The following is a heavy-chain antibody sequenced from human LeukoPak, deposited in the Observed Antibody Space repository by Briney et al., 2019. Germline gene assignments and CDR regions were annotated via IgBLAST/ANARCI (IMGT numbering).Heavy chain of an antibody. V-gene: IGHV3-23*01. Sequence: GGSLRLSCVASGITFSNYIMAWVRQAPGKGLEWVSTISGSGSRTYYADSVKGRFTVSRDNSKNTLYLQMNSLRAEDTAVYYCARIYCGGDCLDAAPLSDAFDIWGQGTMVTVSS. D-gene: IGHD2-21*02. CDR1: GITFSNYI. CDR2: ISGSGSRT. J-gene: IGHJ3*02. CDR3: ARIYCGGDCLDAAPLSDAFDI.